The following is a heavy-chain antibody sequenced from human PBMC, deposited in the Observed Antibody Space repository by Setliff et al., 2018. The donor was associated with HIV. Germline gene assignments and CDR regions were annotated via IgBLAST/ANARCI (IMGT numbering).Heavy chain of an antibody. CDR1: GCSISSGYY. CDR2: IYTSGST. V-gene: IGHV4-38-2*01. Sequence: PSETLSHTCAVSGCSISSGYYWGWIRQPPGRGLEWIGNIYTSGSTNYNPSLKSRVTISVDTSRNQFSLKLSSVTAADTAVYYCARLDCSSSSGFVDYWGQGTLVTVSS. D-gene: IGHD2-2*01. CDR3: ARLDCSSSSGFVDY. J-gene: IGHJ4*02.